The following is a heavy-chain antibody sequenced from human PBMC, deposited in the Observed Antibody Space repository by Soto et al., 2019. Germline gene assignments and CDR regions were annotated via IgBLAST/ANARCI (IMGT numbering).Heavy chain of an antibody. CDR3: ARGRYGDY. CDR2: ISAHNGNT. Sequence: QVHLVPSGAEVKKPGASVKVSCKGSGYTFTSYGITWVRQAPGQGLEWMGWISAHNGNTDYAQKLQGRVTVTRDTSTSTAYMELRSLRSDDTAVYYCARGRYGDYWGQGALVTVSS. D-gene: IGHD1-1*01. V-gene: IGHV1-18*01. CDR1: GYTFTSYG. J-gene: IGHJ4*02.